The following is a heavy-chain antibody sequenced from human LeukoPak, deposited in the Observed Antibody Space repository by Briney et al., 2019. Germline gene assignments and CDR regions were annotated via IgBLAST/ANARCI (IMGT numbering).Heavy chain of an antibody. CDR2: INHSGST. D-gene: IGHD5-24*01. V-gene: IGHV4-34*01. CDR3: ARGRRWLQFHYFDY. Sequence: PSETLSLTCAAYGGSFSGYYWSWIRQPPGKGLEWIREINHSGSTNYNPSLKSRVTISVDTSKNQFSLKLSSVTAADTAVYYCARGRRWLQFHYFDYWGQGTLVTVSS. CDR1: GGSFSGYY. J-gene: IGHJ4*02.